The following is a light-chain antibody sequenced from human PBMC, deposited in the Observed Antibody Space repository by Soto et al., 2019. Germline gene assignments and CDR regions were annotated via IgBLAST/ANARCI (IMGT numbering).Light chain of an antibody. Sequence: IQLSQSPSSLSASVGDRVTITCRASQAISSYLAWYQQKPGKAPNLLIYAASTSQSGVPSRFSGSGSGTDFTLTISSMQPEDVAVYYCQQYFTTPLTFGGGTKVDIK. J-gene: IGKJ4*01. CDR1: QAISSY. V-gene: IGKV1-9*01. CDR3: QQYFTTPLT. CDR2: AAS.